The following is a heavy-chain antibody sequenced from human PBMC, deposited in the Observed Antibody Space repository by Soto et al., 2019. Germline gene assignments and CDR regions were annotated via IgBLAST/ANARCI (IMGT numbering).Heavy chain of an antibody. J-gene: IGHJ4*02. CDR1: GFSFSNYA. D-gene: IGHD2-2*03. CDR2: IDSRTPNT. V-gene: IGHV3-23*01. CDR3: VSWMSAHLDY. Sequence: GGSLRLSCAASGFSFSNYAMNWIRQAPGKGLEWVSTIDSRTPNTHYADSVEGRFTISRDNSRNTVDLQMNSLRAEDTALYYCVSWMSAHLDYWGRGTLVTVSS.